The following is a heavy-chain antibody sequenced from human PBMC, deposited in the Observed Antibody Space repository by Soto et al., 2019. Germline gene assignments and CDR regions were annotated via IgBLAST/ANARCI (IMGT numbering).Heavy chain of an antibody. D-gene: IGHD3-10*01. V-gene: IGHV4-31*03. CDR2: IYYSGST. Sequence: QVQLQESGPGLVKPSQTLSLTCTVSGGSISSGGYYWSWIRQHPGKGLEWIGYIYYSGSTYYNPYLKCRVTISVDTSKNQFSLKLSSVAAADTAVYYCRAYDYGSGGIDYWGQGTLVTVSS. J-gene: IGHJ4*02. CDR3: RAYDYGSGGIDY. CDR1: GGSISSGGYY.